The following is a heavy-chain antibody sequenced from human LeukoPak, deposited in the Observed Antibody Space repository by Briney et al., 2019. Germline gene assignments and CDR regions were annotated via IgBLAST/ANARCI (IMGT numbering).Heavy chain of an antibody. Sequence: PSETLSLTCNVSGGSISYFFWSWIRQPPGKGLEWIAYTHYSGTTSHNPSLKSRVSLSVDTSKNQLSLNLTSVTAADTAVYYCARGVVTTPFDYWGQGTLVTVSS. D-gene: IGHD4-23*01. CDR1: GGSISYFF. J-gene: IGHJ4*02. CDR2: THYSGTT. V-gene: IGHV4-59*01. CDR3: ARGVVTTPFDY.